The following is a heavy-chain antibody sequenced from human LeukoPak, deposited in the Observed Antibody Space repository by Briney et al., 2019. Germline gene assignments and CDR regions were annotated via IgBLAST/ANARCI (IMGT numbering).Heavy chain of an antibody. V-gene: IGHV1-46*01. D-gene: IGHD4-11*01. CDR2: INPSGGST. J-gene: IGHJ3*02. CDR3: ARDHRLATYAFDI. Sequence: ASVRVSCKASGYTFTSYYMHWVRQAPGQGLEWMGIINPSGGSTSYAQKFQGRVTMTRDMSTSTVYMELSSLRSEDTAVYYCARDHRLATYAFDIWGQGTMVTVSS. CDR1: GYTFTSYY.